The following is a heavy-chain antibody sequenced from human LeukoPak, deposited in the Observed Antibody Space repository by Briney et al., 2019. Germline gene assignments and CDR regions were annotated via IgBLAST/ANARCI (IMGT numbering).Heavy chain of an antibody. CDR2: ISGSGGST. V-gene: IGHV3-23*01. CDR1: GFTFSSYA. CDR3: AREPNYDILTGYYRSLPRNY. J-gene: IGHJ4*02. Sequence: GGSLRLSCAASGFTFSSYAMSWVRQAPGKGLEWVSAISGSGGSTYYADSVKGRFTISRDNSKNTLYLQMNSLRAEDTAVYYCAREPNYDILTGYYRSLPRNYWGQGTLVTVSS. D-gene: IGHD3-9*01.